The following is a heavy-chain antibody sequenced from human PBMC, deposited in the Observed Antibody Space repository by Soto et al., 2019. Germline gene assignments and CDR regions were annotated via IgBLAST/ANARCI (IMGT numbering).Heavy chain of an antibody. V-gene: IGHV5-10-1*01. CDR3: SRNQVGMMVEDP. CDR1: GYIRNTEW. J-gene: IGHJ5*02. D-gene: IGHD1-26*01. Sequence: GESLKLSCKASGYIRNTEWISWVPQKPGKGMEWMGRIDPLDSHTKYSPSFEGRVNISADRSIATAYLHWTSLETSDTAIYYCSRNQVGMMVEDPWGQRTLVTVSS. CDR2: IDPLDSHT.